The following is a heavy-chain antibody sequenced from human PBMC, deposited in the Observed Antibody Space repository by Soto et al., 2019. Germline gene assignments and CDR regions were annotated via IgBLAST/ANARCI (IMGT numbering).Heavy chain of an antibody. Sequence: QVQLVQSGAEVKKPGSSVKVSCKAPGGTFSSYAISWVRQAPGQGLEWMGGIIPIFGTAKYAQKFQGRATITADESTSTGYMELSSLRSEDTAVYYCARSQGGSSSLDIYYYYYYGMDVWGQGTTVTVSS. CDR3: ARSQGGSSSLDIYYYYYYGMDV. D-gene: IGHD2-15*01. CDR1: GGTFSSYA. CDR2: IIPIFGTA. J-gene: IGHJ6*02. V-gene: IGHV1-69*01.